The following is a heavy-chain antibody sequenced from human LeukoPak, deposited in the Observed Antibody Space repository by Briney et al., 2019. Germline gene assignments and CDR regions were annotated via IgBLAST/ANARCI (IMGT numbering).Heavy chain of an antibody. CDR3: VTRSGSYYY. CDR1: GFTFGSHG. D-gene: IGHD1-26*01. J-gene: IGHJ4*02. V-gene: IGHV3-30*02. Sequence: GGSLRLSCVASGFTFGSHGMHWVRQAPGKGLEWVTFIRYDGSNSYYTDSVKGRFTVSRDNSGHTLYLQMNSLRAEDTAVYYCVTRSGSYYYWGQGILVTVSS. CDR2: IRYDGSNS.